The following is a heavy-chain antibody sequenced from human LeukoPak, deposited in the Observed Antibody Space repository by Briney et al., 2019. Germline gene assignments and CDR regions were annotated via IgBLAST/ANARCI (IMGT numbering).Heavy chain of an antibody. CDR3: ARDKQLVRTPADY. V-gene: IGHV3-30-3*01. J-gene: IGHJ4*02. Sequence: GGSLRLSCAASGFTFSSYAMNWVRQAPGKGLEWVAVISYDGSNKYYADSVKGRFTISRDNSKNTLYLQMNSLRAEDTAVYYCARDKQLVRTPADYWGQGTLVTVSS. D-gene: IGHD6-6*01. CDR2: ISYDGSNK. CDR1: GFTFSSYA.